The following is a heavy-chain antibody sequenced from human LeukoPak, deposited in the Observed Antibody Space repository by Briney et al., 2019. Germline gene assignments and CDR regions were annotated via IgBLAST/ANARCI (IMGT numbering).Heavy chain of an antibody. CDR1: GGSISSGSYY. CDR2: IYTSGST. J-gene: IGHJ4*02. Sequence: SETLSLTCTVSGGSISSGSYYWSWIRQPAGKGLEWIGRIYTSGSTNYNPSLKSRVTMSVDTSKNQFSLKLNSVTATDTAVYYCARWNRLIDFWGQGTLVTVSS. D-gene: IGHD1-1*01. CDR3: ARWNRLIDF. V-gene: IGHV4-61*02.